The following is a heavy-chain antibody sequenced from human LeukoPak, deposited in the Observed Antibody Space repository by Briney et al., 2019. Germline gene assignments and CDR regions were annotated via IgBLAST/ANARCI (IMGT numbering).Heavy chain of an antibody. CDR1: GYTFTSYY. CDR2: INPNVGST. V-gene: IGHV1-46*01. J-gene: IGHJ4*02. Sequence: ASVKVSCKASGYTFTSYYIYWVRQAPGQGLEWMGIINPNVGSTSYAQKFQGRVTMTRDTSTSTVYMELRSLRSEDTAVYYCARAYYYDSSGYYPGGDHWGQGTLVTVPS. CDR3: ARAYYYDSSGYYPGGDH. D-gene: IGHD3-22*01.